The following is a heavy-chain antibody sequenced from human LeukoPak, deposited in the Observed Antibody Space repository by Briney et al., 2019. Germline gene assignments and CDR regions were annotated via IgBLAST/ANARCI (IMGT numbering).Heavy chain of an antibody. J-gene: IGHJ4*02. CDR1: GYTFTGYY. CDR2: INPNSGGT. Sequence: ASVKVSCKASGYTFTGYYMHWVRQAPGQGLGWMGWINPNSGGTNYAQKFQGRVTMTRDTSISTAYMELSRLRSDDTAVYYCARGDIVATILNDYWGQGTLVTVSS. D-gene: IGHD5-12*01. CDR3: ARGDIVATILNDY. V-gene: IGHV1-2*02.